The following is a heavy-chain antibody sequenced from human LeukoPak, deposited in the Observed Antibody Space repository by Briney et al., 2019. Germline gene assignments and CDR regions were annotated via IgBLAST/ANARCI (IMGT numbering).Heavy chain of an antibody. Sequence: PSETLSLTCTVSGGSISSYYWSWIRQPPGKGLEWIGYIYYSGSTNHNPSLKSRVTISVDTSKNQFSLKLSSVTAADTAVYYCARGLLNSGLHPFDYWGQGTLVTVSS. V-gene: IGHV4-59*01. J-gene: IGHJ4*02. CDR1: GGSISSYY. D-gene: IGHD5-12*01. CDR2: IYYSGST. CDR3: ARGLLNSGLHPFDY.